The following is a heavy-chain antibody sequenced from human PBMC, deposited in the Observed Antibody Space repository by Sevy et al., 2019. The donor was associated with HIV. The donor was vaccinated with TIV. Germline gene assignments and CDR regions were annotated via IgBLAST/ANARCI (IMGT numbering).Heavy chain of an antibody. D-gene: IGHD2-15*01. CDR2: INHSGGT. CDR3: ARHCTGSSCSHAFNI. Sequence: SETLSLTCAVYGVSFSGYSWSWIRQPPGKGLEWIGEINHSGGTNYNPSPKSGVTISVDTSKNYFSLKLNCVTDADTAVYYCARHCTGSSCSHAFNIWGQGTMVTVSS. V-gene: IGHV4-34*01. J-gene: IGHJ3*02. CDR1: GVSFSGYS.